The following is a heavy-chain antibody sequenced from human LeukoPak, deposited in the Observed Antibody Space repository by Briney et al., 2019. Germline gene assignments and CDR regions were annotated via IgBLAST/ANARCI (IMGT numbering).Heavy chain of an antibody. CDR3: WRCGGACYLPSANGMDI. CDR2: ISPAQETK. CDR1: GVTFGTYA. J-gene: IGHJ6*02. Sequence: GRSLRLSCAASGVTFGTYAIHWVRQAPGKGLGWVAVISPAQETKLYAASVKGRFTISRDNPLNTVYLQLNRLRADAPSLFYCWRCGGACYLPSANGMDIWGQGPTVPVS. V-gene: IGHV3-30*04. D-gene: IGHD2-21*01.